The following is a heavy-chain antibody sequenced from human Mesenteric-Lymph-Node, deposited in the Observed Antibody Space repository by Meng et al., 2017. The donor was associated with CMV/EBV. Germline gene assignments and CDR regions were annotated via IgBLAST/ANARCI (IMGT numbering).Heavy chain of an antibody. CDR3: ARGRVRVPAAMGGGSYYYYGMDV. V-gene: IGHV4-39*01. D-gene: IGHD2-2*01. CDR2: IYYRGTM. Sequence: SETLSLTCTVSGDSISSSRYYWAWIRQPPGKGLEWIGNIYYRGTMFYNPSLESRVTISVDTSKNQFSLKLSSVTAADTAVYYCARGRVRVPAAMGGGSYYYYGMDVWGQGTTVTVSS. J-gene: IGHJ6*02. CDR1: GDSISSSRYY.